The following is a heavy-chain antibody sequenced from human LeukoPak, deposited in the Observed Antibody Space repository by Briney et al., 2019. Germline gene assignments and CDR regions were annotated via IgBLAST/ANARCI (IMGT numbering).Heavy chain of an antibody. D-gene: IGHD6-13*01. Sequence: PGGSLRLSCAASGFTVSSNYMNWVRQAPGKGLEWVSMIYPTGNTFYTDSVKGRFTVSRDNSKNTLDLQMNSLRVEDTAIYYCARENSGIAATDIIDYWGQGTLVTVSS. CDR3: ARENSGIAATDIIDY. CDR2: IYPTGNT. CDR1: GFTVSSNY. J-gene: IGHJ4*02. V-gene: IGHV3-66*01.